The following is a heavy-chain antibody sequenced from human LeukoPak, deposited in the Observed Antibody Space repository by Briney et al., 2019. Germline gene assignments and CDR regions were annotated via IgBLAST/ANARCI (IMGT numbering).Heavy chain of an antibody. CDR2: INHSGST. V-gene: IGHV4-34*01. D-gene: IGHD2-15*01. CDR1: GGSFSGYY. J-gene: IGHJ3*02. CDR3: ARLLLASDI. Sequence: SETLSLTCAVYGGSFSGYYWSWIRQPPGKGLEWIGEINHSGSTNYNPSLKSRVTISVDTSKNQFSLKLSSVTAADTAVYYCARLLLASDIWGQGTMVTVSS.